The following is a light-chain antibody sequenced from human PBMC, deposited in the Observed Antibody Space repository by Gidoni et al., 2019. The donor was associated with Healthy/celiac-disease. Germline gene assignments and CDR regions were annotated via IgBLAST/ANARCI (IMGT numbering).Light chain of an antibody. V-gene: IGLV1-47*01. CDR1: SSNIGSNY. Sequence: QSVLTQPPSASGTPGQRVTISCSGSSSNIGSNYVYWYQLQHRNNQRPSGVPDRFSGSKSGTSASLAISGLRSEDEADYYCAAWDDSLSGRGVFGGGTKLTVL. J-gene: IGLJ3*02. CDR3: AAWDDSLSGRGV. CDR2: RNN.